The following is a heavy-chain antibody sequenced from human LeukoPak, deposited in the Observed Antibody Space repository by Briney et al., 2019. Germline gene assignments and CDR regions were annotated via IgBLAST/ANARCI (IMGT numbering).Heavy chain of an antibody. J-gene: IGHJ3*02. Sequence: SQTLSLTCTVSGGSISSGDYYWSWIRQPPGKGLEWIGYIYHSGSTYYNPSLKSRVTISVDTSKNQFSLKLSSVTAADTAVYYCAGYDRDGYNEEAFDIWGQGTMVTVSS. D-gene: IGHD5-24*01. CDR2: IYHSGST. CDR1: GGSISSGDYY. V-gene: IGHV4-30-4*08. CDR3: AGYDRDGYNEEAFDI.